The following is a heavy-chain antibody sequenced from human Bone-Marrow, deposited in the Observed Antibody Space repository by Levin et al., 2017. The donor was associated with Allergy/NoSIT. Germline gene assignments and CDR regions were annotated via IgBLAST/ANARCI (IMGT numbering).Heavy chain of an antibody. CDR2: IYSGGST. J-gene: IGHJ4*02. D-gene: IGHD3-10*01. V-gene: IGHV3-53*01. CDR3: ARGWFGELLSH. CDR1: GFTVSSNY. Sequence: PGGSLRLSSAASGFTVSSNYMSWVRQAPGKGPEWVSVIYSGGSTYYADSVKGRFTISRDNSKNTLYLQMNSLRAEDTAVYYCARGWFGELLSHWGQGTLVTVSS.